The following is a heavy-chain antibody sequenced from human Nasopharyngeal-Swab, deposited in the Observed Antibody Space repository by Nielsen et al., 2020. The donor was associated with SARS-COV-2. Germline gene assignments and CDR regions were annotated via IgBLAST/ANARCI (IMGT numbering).Heavy chain of an antibody. CDR3: ARDGYGDYGLDY. Sequence: WIRQPPGKGLEWIGSIYHSGSTYYNPSLKSRVTISVDTSKNQFSLKLSSVTAADTAVYYRARDGYGDYGLDYWGQGTLVTVSS. J-gene: IGHJ4*02. D-gene: IGHD4-17*01. V-gene: IGHV4-38-2*02. CDR2: IYHSGST.